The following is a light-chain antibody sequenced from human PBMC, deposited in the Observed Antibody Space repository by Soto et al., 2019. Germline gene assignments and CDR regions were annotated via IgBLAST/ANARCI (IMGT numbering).Light chain of an antibody. Sequence: DIVLTQSPATLALSPCERATLSFRASQNVSTYLAWYQQKPGQGPRLLIYNASTRATGIPARFSGRGSGTDFTLTISSLEREDFAVYYCHQRRNLLTFGGGTKVDIK. V-gene: IGKV3-11*01. CDR3: HQRRNLLT. CDR2: NAS. CDR1: QNVSTY. J-gene: IGKJ4*01.